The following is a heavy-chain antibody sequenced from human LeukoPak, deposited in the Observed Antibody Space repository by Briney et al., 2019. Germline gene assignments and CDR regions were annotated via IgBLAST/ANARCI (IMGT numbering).Heavy chain of an antibody. CDR3: AKGGTYYYDSSGYYRDAFDI. CDR1: GFTFSSYA. CDR2: ISGTST. V-gene: IGHV3-23*01. J-gene: IGHJ3*02. D-gene: IGHD3-22*01. Sequence: QSGGSLRLSCAASGFTFSSYAMSWVRQAPGKGLEWVSVISGTSTYYADSVKGRFTISRDNSKNTLYLQMNSLRAEDTAVYYCAKGGTYYYDSSGYYRDAFDIWGQGTMVTVSS.